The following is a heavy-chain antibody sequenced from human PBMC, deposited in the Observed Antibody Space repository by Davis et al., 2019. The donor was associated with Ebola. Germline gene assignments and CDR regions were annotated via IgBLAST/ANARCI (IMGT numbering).Heavy chain of an antibody. D-gene: IGHD1-26*01. V-gene: IGHV4-34*01. CDR3: ARDIRVGAPPYYYYYYMDV. CDR2: VSHSGNT. J-gene: IGHJ6*03. Sequence: SETLSLTCAVYGGSFSGYYWSWIRQPPGKGLEWIGEVSHSGNTNYNPSLKSRVTISLDKSKNQFSLKLNSVTAADTAVYYCARDIRVGAPPYYYYYYMDVWGKGTTVTVSS. CDR1: GGSFSGYY.